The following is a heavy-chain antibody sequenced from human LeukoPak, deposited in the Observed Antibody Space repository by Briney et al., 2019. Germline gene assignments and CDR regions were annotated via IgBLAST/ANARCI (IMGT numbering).Heavy chain of an antibody. CDR2: IYAGDSDT. Sequence: GESLKISCKGSGYSFTSYWIGWVRPMPGKDLEWMGIIYAGDSDTRYSPSFQGQVTILADKSISTAYLQWSSLKASDTAMYYCASPYYYDSSGYQDDAFDIWGQGTMVTVSS. CDR1: GYSFTSYW. J-gene: IGHJ3*02. V-gene: IGHV5-51*01. D-gene: IGHD3-22*01. CDR3: ASPYYYDSSGYQDDAFDI.